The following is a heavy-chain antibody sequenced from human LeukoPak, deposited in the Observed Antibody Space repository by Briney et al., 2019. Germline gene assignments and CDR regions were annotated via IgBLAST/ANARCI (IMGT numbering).Heavy chain of an antibody. CDR3: TRDLGYSGYDIATVFDY. V-gene: IGHV3-49*04. Sequence: GGSLRLSCAASGFTFSSYAMSWVRQAPGKGLEWVGFIRSKAYGGTTEYAASVKGRFTTSRDDSKSIAYLQMNSLKTEDTAVYYCTRDLGYSGYDIATVFDYWGQGTLVTVS. CDR1: GFTFSSYA. D-gene: IGHD5-12*01. J-gene: IGHJ4*02. CDR2: IRSKAYGGTT.